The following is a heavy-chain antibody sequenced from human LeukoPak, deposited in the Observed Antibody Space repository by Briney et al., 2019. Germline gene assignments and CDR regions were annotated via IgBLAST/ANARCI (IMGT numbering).Heavy chain of an antibody. Sequence: PGGSLRLSCAASGFTFDDFAMYWVRQAPGKGLEWVSLINWDGDSTYYADSVKGRFTISRDNSKNTLYLQMNSLRAEDTAVYYCAKDAFGRWIDYWGQGTLVTVSS. J-gene: IGHJ4*02. D-gene: IGHD3-16*01. CDR3: AKDAFGRWIDY. CDR2: INWDGDST. CDR1: GFTFDDFA. V-gene: IGHV3-43D*03.